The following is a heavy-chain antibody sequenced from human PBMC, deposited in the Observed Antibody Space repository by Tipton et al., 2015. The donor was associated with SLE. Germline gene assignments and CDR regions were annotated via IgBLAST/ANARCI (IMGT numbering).Heavy chain of an antibody. V-gene: IGHV4-59*01. CDR2: IYYSGST. CDR1: GGSISSYY. CDR3: AREAWGHAFDS. Sequence: TLSLTCTVSGGSISSYYWSWIRQPPGKGLEWIGYIYYSGSTHYNPSLKSRVTISVDTSKNQFSLKLSSVTAADTAVYYCAREAWGHAFDSWGQGKMVTVSS. D-gene: IGHD2-21*01. J-gene: IGHJ3*02.